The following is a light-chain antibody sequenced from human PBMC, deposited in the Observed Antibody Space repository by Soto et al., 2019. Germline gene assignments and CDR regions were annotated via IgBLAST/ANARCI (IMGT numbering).Light chain of an antibody. CDR3: QQTDNFPLT. V-gene: IGKV1-12*01. Sequence: DIQMTQSPSTVSASVGDRVTITCRASQGITTWLAWYQKKPGKAPRLLIYAASSLQSGIPSRFSGSGSGTDFTLTISSLQPEDFAIYYCQQTDNFPLTVGGGTKVEIK. J-gene: IGKJ4*01. CDR1: QGITTW. CDR2: AAS.